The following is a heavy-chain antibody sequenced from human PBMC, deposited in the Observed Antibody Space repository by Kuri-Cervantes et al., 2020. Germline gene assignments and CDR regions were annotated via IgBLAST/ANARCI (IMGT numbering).Heavy chain of an antibody. V-gene: IGHV1-24*01. CDR2: FDPEDGET. J-gene: IGHJ4*02. CDR3: AKGVLVVRAVAAPLGDYFEY. Sequence: SVNVSCKGSGYALTVLSMHWVRQASGEGLEWMGGFDPEDGETIYAQKFQGRVTMTEDTSTDTAYMELSSLRSEDTAVYYCAKGVLVVRAVAAPLGDYFEYWGQGPLVTVSS. CDR1: GYALTVLS. D-gene: IGHD6-19*01.